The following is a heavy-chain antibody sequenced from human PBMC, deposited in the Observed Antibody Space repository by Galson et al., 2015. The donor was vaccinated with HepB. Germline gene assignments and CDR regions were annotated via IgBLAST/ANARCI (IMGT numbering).Heavy chain of an antibody. J-gene: IGHJ2*01. CDR3: AREGITMVRGVIIQRNWYFDL. V-gene: IGHV3-53*04. Sequence: SLRLSCAASGFTVSSNYMSWVRQAPGKGLEWVSVIYSGGSTYYADSVKGRFTVSRHNSKNTLYLQMNSLRAEDTAVYYCAREGITMVRGVIIQRNWYFDLWGRGTLVTVSS. CDR1: GFTVSSNY. D-gene: IGHD3-10*01. CDR2: IYSGGST.